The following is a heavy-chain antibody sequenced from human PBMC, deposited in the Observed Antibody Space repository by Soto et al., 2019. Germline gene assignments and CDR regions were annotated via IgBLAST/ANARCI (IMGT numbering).Heavy chain of an antibody. CDR1: GGSISSGGYY. V-gene: IGHV4-31*03. CDR3: ARVRYCSGGSCYPRFDP. D-gene: IGHD2-15*01. Sequence: QVQLQESRPGLVKPSQTLSLTCTVSGGSISSGGYYWSWIRQHPGKGLEWIGYIYYSGSTYYNPSLKSRVTISVDTSKNQFSLRLSSVTAADTAVYYCARVRYCSGGSCYPRFDPWGQGTLVTVTS. J-gene: IGHJ5*02. CDR2: IYYSGST.